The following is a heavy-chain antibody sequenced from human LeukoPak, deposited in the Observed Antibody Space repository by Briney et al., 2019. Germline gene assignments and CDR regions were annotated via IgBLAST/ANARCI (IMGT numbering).Heavy chain of an antibody. CDR2: INWNGGST. CDR3: ARDWTGYYGSDY. J-gene: IGHJ4*02. Sequence: GGSLRLSCTASGFTFGDYGMNWVRQAPGKGLDWVSGINWNGGSTGYADSVKGRVTISRDNAKNSLYLQMSSLRAEDTALYYCARDWTGYYGSDYWGQGTLVTVSS. D-gene: IGHD3/OR15-3a*01. V-gene: IGHV3-20*04. CDR1: GFTFGDYG.